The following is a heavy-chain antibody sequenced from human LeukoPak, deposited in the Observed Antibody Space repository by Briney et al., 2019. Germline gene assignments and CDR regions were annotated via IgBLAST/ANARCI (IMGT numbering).Heavy chain of an antibody. V-gene: IGHV4-59*01. D-gene: IGHD5-12*01. CDR2: IYYSGST. J-gene: IGHJ4*02. CDR3: ARDGLLDC. Sequence: SETLSLTCTVSGGSISSYYWSRIRQPPGKGLEWIGYIYYSGSTNYNPSLKSRVTISVDTSKNQSSLKLSSVTAADTAVYYCARDGLLDCWGQGTLVTVSS. CDR1: GGSISSYY.